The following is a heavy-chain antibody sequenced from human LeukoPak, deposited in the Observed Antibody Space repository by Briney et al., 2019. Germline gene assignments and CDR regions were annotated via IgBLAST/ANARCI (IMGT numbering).Heavy chain of an antibody. J-gene: IGHJ4*02. V-gene: IGHV3-23*01. CDR3: AKDPYRASSGLVDY. Sequence: PGGSLRLFCATSGFTFSNYAVSWVRQAPGKGLEWVSSISGSGGTTYYADSVKGRFTISRGNSKNTLYLQMNSLRAEDTAVYYCAKDPYRASSGLVDYWGQGTLVTVSS. CDR2: ISGSGGTT. D-gene: IGHD5-12*01. CDR1: GFTFSNYA.